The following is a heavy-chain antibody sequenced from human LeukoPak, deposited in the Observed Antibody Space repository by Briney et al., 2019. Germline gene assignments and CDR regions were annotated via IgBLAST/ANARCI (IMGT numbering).Heavy chain of an antibody. CDR3: ARMLAFCFDY. J-gene: IGHJ4*02. V-gene: IGHV3-48*04. CDR2: ISSSSSSI. D-gene: IGHD3-3*02. Sequence: GGALRLSCAASGFTFSSYGMSWVRQTPGKGLEWVSSISSSSSSIYYADSVKGRFTISRDNAKNSLYLQMNSLRAEDMAVYYCARMLAFCFDYWGQGTLVTVSS. CDR1: GFTFSSYG.